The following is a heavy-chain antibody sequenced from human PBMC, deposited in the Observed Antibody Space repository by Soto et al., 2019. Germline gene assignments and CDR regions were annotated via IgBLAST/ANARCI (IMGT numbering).Heavy chain of an antibody. V-gene: IGHV3-49*04. CDR3: TRYTYTSRYSYFGMDV. D-gene: IGHD2-2*01. J-gene: IGHJ6*02. Sequence: PGGSLRLSCAASGFTFSIYGMHWVRQAPGKGLEWVGVIRSKAYGETTDYAASVKGRFTILRDNSKSIAYLQLNSLQSDDTGVYYCTRYTYTSRYSYFGMDVWGHGTTVTVSS. CDR1: GFTFSIYG. CDR2: IRSKAYGETT.